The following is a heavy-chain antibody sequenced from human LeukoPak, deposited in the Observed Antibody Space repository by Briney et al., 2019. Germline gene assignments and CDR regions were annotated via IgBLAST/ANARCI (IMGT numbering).Heavy chain of an antibody. J-gene: IGHJ4*02. Sequence: GGSLRLSCAASGFTFSSYSMNWVRQAPGKGLEWVSSISSSSSYIYYADSVKGRFTISRDNAKNSLYLQMNSLRAEDTAVYYCAREGDYYDSSGLDYWGQGTLVTVSS. CDR2: ISSSSSYI. CDR1: GFTFSSYS. V-gene: IGHV3-21*01. D-gene: IGHD3-22*01. CDR3: AREGDYYDSSGLDY.